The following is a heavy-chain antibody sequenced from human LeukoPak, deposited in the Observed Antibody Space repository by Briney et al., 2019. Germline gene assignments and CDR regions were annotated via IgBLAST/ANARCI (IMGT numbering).Heavy chain of an antibody. J-gene: IGHJ6*03. D-gene: IGHD3-22*01. CDR2: IKSKTEGGTT. CDR1: GFTFSNAW. V-gene: IGHV3-15*01. Sequence: GGSLRLSCAASGFTFSNAWMSWVRQAPGKGLEWVGRIKSKTEGGTTDYAAPVKGRFTISRDDSKNTLYLQMNSLKTEDTAVYYATTDNYYDSSGYYYYMDVWGKGTTVTVSS. CDR3: TTDNYYDSSGYYYYMDV.